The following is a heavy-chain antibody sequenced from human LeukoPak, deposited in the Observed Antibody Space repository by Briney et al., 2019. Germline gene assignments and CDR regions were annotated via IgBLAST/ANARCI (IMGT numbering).Heavy chain of an antibody. CDR1: GFTFSSYA. V-gene: IGHV3-30*04. J-gene: IGHJ4*02. CDR2: ISYGGSNK. Sequence: ARYLRRSCAASGFTFSSYAMQWVGQAPGQGLEGVAVISYGGSNKSYADSVKGRFTSARDNSKTTLYLQMSSLRAEDTAVYYCARDRMDTAMAYYFDYWGQGTLVTASS. D-gene: IGHD5-18*01. CDR3: ARDRMDTAMAYYFDY.